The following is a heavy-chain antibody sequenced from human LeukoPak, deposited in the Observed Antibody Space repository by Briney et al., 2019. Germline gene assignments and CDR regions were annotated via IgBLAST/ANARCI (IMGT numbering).Heavy chain of an antibody. D-gene: IGHD2-2*01. J-gene: IGHJ6*03. CDR3: AKPSSSRFYYYYYYMDV. CDR1: GFTFSSYW. CDR2: INTDGSST. V-gene: IGHV3-74*01. Sequence: QTGGFLRLSCAASGFTFSSYWMHWVRQAPGKGLVWVSRINTDGSSTSYADSVKGRFTISRDNAKNTLYLQMNSLRAEDTAVYYCAKPSSSRFYYYYYYMDVWGKGTTVTVSS.